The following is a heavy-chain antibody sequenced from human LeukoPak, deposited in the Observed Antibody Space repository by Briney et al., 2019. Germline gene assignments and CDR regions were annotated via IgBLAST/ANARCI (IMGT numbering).Heavy chain of an antibody. CDR1: GFTFSSYS. CDR3: ARVTTVTTLGDAFDI. Sequence: GGSLRLSCAASGFTFSSYSMNWVRQAPGKGLEWVSYISSSSSTIYYADSVKGRFTISRDNAKNSLYLQMNSLRAEDTAVYYCARVTTVTTLGDAFDIWGQGTMVTVSP. V-gene: IGHV3-48*01. CDR2: ISSSSSTI. D-gene: IGHD4-11*01. J-gene: IGHJ3*02.